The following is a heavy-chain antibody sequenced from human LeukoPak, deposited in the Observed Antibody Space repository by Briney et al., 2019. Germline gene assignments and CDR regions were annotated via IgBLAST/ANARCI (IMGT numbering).Heavy chain of an antibody. CDR3: ARDLMYYDSSGYYNY. Sequence: SVKVSCKASGYTFTGYYMHWVRQAPGQGLEWMGRINPDSGGTNYAQKFQGRVTMTRDTSISTAYMELSRLRSDDTAVYYCARDLMYYDSSGYYNYWGQGTLVTVSS. D-gene: IGHD3-22*01. J-gene: IGHJ4*02. V-gene: IGHV1-2*06. CDR1: GYTFTGYY. CDR2: INPDSGGT.